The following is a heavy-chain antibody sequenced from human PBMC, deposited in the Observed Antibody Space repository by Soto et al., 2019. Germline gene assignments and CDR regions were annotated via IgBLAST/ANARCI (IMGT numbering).Heavy chain of an antibody. V-gene: IGHV4-4*02. Sequence: PSETLSLTCAVSGGSISSSNWWSWVRQPPGKGLEWIGEIYHSGSTNYNPSLKSRVTISVDKSKNQFSLKLSSVTAADTAVYYCARVALHYDILTGFLRGPGCPDYWGQGTLVTVSS. CDR2: IYHSGST. CDR3: ARVALHYDILTGFLRGPGCPDY. J-gene: IGHJ4*02. CDR1: GGSISSSNW. D-gene: IGHD3-9*01.